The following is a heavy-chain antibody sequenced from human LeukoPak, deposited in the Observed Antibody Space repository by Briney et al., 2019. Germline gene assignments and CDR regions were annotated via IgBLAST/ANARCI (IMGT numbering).Heavy chain of an antibody. CDR2: IYYSGST. CDR3: ARERSQRGRYCSSTSCYFDY. Sequence: SQTLSLTCTVSGGSISSGGYYWSWIRQHPGKGLEWIGYIYYSGSTYYNPSLKSRVTISVDTSKNQFSLKLSSVTAADTAVYYCARERSQRGRYCSSTSCYFDYWGQGTLVTVSS. D-gene: IGHD2-2*01. V-gene: IGHV4-31*03. J-gene: IGHJ4*02. CDR1: GGSISSGGYY.